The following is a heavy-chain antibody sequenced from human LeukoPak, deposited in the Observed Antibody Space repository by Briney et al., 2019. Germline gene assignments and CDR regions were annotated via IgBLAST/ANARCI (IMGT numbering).Heavy chain of an antibody. CDR2: IKQDGSEK. Sequence: GGSLRLSCAASGFAFSRFWMNWVRQAPGKGLEWVANIKQDGSEKYSLGSVRGRFTISRDNAKNSLYLQMNSLRAEDTAVYYCASGLELDYWGQGTLVTVSS. CDR3: ASGLELDY. J-gene: IGHJ4*02. V-gene: IGHV3-7*03. CDR1: GFAFSRFW.